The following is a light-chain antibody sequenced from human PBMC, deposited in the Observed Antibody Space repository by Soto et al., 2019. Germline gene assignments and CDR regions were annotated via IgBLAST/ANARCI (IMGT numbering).Light chain of an antibody. Sequence: QSVLTQPPSVSGTPGQRVTISCSGSNSNIGSNSVNWYQHVPGTAPKLLIHTNNLRPSGIPDRFSSSRSGTSASLDITDLQSEDETEYYCEAWDDSLKAVIFGGGTKLTVL. CDR1: NSNIGSNS. CDR2: TNN. J-gene: IGLJ2*01. CDR3: EAWDDSLKAVI. V-gene: IGLV1-44*01.